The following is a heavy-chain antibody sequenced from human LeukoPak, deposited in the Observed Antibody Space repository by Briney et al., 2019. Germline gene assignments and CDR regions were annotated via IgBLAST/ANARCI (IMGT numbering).Heavy chain of an antibody. D-gene: IGHD5-18*01. Sequence: SETLSLTCTVSGGSISSYYWSWIRQPAGKGLEWIGRIYTSGSTNYNPSLKSRVTMSVDTSKNQFSLKLSSVTAADTAVYYCAGGDTAMVKVNYYMDVWGKGTTVTVSS. CDR3: AGGDTAMVKVNYYMDV. CDR1: GGSISSYY. J-gene: IGHJ6*03. V-gene: IGHV4-4*07. CDR2: IYTSGST.